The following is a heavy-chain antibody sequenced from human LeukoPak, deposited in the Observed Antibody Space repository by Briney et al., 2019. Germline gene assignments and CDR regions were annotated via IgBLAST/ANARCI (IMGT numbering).Heavy chain of an antibody. CDR2: INHSGST. D-gene: IGHD2-2*02. CDR3: ARDNCSSTTCYTFFDY. J-gene: IGHJ4*02. V-gene: IGHV4-34*01. Sequence: SETLSLTCAVYGGSFSGYCWSWIRQPPGKGLEWIGEINHSGSTNYNPSLKSRVTRSVDTSKNQYSLKLSSVTAADTAVYYCARDNCSSTTCYTFFDYWGQGTLVTVSS. CDR1: GGSFSGYC.